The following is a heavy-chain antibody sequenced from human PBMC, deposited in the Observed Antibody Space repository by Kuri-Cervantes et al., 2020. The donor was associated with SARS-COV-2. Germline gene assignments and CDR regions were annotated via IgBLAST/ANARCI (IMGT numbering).Heavy chain of an antibody. D-gene: IGHD3-22*01. CDR2: ISGSGLTT. CDR3: VHNSGGYYPPEDFDY. CDR1: GFTFDSYA. V-gene: IGHV3-23*01. J-gene: IGHJ4*02. Sequence: GASLMISCAASGFTFDSYAMSWVRQAPGKGLEWVSTISGSGLTTYYADSVKGQFTVSRDNSHNTLYLQMNSLRAEDTALYYCVHNSGGYYPPEDFDYWGPGTLVTVSS.